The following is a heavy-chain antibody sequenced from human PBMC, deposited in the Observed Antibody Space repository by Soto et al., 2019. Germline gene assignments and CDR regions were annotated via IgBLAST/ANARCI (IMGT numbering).Heavy chain of an antibody. J-gene: IGHJ3*01. V-gene: IGHV3-23*01. CDR2: ISATGGTT. Sequence: EVQLLQSGGDLLQPGGSLRLSCGASGFMFMTYAMTWVRQAPGKGLEWVASISATGGTTDYADSVKGRFTISRDNSEKTLYLQMDSLRVDDTSVYFCARPRGPSDAFDFWGQGTLVTVSS. CDR1: GFMFMTYA. CDR3: ARPRGPSDAFDF. D-gene: IGHD6-6*01.